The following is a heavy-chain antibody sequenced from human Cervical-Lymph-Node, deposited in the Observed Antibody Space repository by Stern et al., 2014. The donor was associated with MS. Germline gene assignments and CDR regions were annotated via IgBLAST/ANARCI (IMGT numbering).Heavy chain of an antibody. Sequence: VQLVQSGGGMVQPGRSLRLSCEASGFKFDDFAMPWVRQAPGKGLEWVSGLGWNSEGRGYADSVQGRFTISRDNAKSSLYLQMNSLTAGDTALYYCAKADDYAAGIDAWGQGTLVVVSS. CDR1: GFKFDDFA. J-gene: IGHJ5*02. D-gene: IGHD3-16*01. CDR2: LGWNSEGR. CDR3: AKADDYAAGIDA. V-gene: IGHV3-9*01.